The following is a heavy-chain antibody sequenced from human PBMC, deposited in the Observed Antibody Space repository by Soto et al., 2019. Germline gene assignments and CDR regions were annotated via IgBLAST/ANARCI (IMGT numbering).Heavy chain of an antibody. CDR2: IIPIFGTA. J-gene: IGHJ6*02. V-gene: IGHV1-69*12. D-gene: IGHD2-2*01. Sequence: QVQLVQSGAEVKKPGSSVKVSCKASGGTFSSYAISWVRQAPGQGLEWMGGIIPIFGTANYAQKFQGRVTITADEATSTAYMELSSLRSEDTAVYYCARDIVLVPAAMRKIYGMDVWGQGTTVTVSS. CDR3: ARDIVLVPAAMRKIYGMDV. CDR1: GGTFSSYA.